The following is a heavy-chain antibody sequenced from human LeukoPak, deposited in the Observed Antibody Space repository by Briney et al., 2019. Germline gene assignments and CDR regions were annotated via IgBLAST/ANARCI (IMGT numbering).Heavy chain of an antibody. CDR1: GYTFTGYY. V-gene: IGHV1-18*04. J-gene: IGHJ4*02. D-gene: IGHD5-12*01. CDR3: ARGERDSGYDFLDY. CDR2: ISAYNDNT. Sequence: ASVKVSCKASGYTFTGYYMHWVRQAPGQGLEWMGWISAYNDNTNYAQKLQGRVTMTTDTSTSTAYMELRSLRSDDTAVYYCARGERDSGYDFLDYWGQGTLVTVSS.